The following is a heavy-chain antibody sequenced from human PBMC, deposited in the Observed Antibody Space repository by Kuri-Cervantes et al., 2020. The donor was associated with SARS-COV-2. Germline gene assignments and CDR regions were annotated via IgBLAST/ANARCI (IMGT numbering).Heavy chain of an antibody. CDR2: INPNSGGT. Sequence: ASVKVSCKASGYTFTGYYMHWVRQAPGQGLEWMGWINPNSGGTNYAQKFQGWVTMTRDTSISTVYMELSRLRSDDTAVYYCARPTPFPPPVLISHAPAPAIWGQGTMVTVSS. D-gene: IGHD2/OR15-2a*01. CDR3: ARPTPFPPPVLISHAPAPAI. J-gene: IGHJ3*02. V-gene: IGHV1-2*04. CDR1: GYTFTGYY.